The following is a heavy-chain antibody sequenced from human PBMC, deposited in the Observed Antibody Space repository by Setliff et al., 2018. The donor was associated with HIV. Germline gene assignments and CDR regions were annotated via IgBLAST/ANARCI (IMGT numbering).Heavy chain of an antibody. CDR2: INTHSGYT. J-gene: IGHJ4*02. CDR3: ARGKTWLRFLDY. Sequence: GASVKVSCKASGYTFNNYGISWVRQAPGQGLEWMGWINTHSGYTNYAQNIQGRVTVTMDTSTSTAYMEQRSLKSDDTAVYYCARGKTWLRFLDYWGQGTLVTVSS. CDR1: GYTFNNYG. D-gene: IGHD5-12*01. V-gene: IGHV1-18*01.